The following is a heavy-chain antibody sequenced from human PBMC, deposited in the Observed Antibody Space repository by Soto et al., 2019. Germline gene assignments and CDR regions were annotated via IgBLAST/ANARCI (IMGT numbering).Heavy chain of an antibody. J-gene: IGHJ5*02. Sequence: QVQLQQWGAGLLKPSETLSLTCAVYGGSFSGYYWSWIRQPPGKGLEWIGEINHSGSTYYNPSLKSRVTISVDTSKNQFSLKLSSVTAADTAVYYCARSLIAAAGTEWDWFDPWGQGTLVTVSS. D-gene: IGHD6-13*01. CDR1: GGSFSGYY. CDR3: ARSLIAAAGTEWDWFDP. V-gene: IGHV4-34*01. CDR2: INHSGST.